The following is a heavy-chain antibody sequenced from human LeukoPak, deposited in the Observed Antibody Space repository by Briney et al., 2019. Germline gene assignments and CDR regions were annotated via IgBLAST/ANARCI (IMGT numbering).Heavy chain of an antibody. D-gene: IGHD5-12*01. J-gene: IGHJ3*02. CDR2: IHNSGST. Sequence: SETLSLTCTVSGGSVRSYYWSWIRQPPGEGLERIAYIHNSGSTNYNPSLKSRVTISVDTSKNQLSLKLRSVTAADTAVYYCVRDWEGYNFDIWGQGTMVTVSS. CDR1: GGSVRSYY. V-gene: IGHV4-59*02. CDR3: VRDWEGYNFDI.